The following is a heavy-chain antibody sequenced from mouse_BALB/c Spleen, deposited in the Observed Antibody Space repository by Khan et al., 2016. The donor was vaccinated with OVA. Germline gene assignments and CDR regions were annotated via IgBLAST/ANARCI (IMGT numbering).Heavy chain of an antibody. V-gene: IGHV1-4*01. CDR1: CYTFPSYL. J-gene: IGHJ3*01. Sequence: QIQLVQSGAELAKPVASVKMSFKSSCYTFPSYLMHWLKHSPGHVLEWIGYITPITCYPASNQMFKDKSTLTADKSSSTAYMQLSSLTSEESAVYDCANHGSSSAWLTYWGQGTLVTGSA. D-gene: IGHD1-1*01. CDR2: ITPITCYP. CDR3: ANHGSSSAWLTY.